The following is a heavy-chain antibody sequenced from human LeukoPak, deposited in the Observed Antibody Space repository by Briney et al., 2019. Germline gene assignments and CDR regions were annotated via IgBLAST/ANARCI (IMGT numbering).Heavy chain of an antibody. D-gene: IGHD1-26*01. CDR1: GGSISSSSYH. CDR3: ARDGSGSYYGSFDY. Sequence: SETLSLTCTVSGGSISSSSYHWGWIRQPPGKGLEWIGSIYYSGSTYYNPSLKSRVTISVDTSKNQFSLRLSSVTAAYTAVYYCARDGSGSYYGSFDYWGQGTLVSVSS. CDR2: IYYSGST. V-gene: IGHV4-39*07. J-gene: IGHJ4*02.